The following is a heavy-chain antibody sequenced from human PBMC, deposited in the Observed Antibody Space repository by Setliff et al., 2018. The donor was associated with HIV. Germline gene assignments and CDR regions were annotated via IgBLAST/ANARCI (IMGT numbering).Heavy chain of an antibody. J-gene: IGHJ6*03. CDR3: ARGYPVSYYYYMDV. D-gene: IGHD3-16*02. Sequence: SETLSLTCTVSAGSIRSSTYYWAWIRQPPGKGLEWIGTIYYSGSTYYNPSLKSRATISVDMSKSQFSLRLSSVTAADTAVYYCARGYPVSYYYYMDVWGKGTTVTVSS. CDR1: AGSIRSSTYY. V-gene: IGHV4-39*07. CDR2: IYYSGST.